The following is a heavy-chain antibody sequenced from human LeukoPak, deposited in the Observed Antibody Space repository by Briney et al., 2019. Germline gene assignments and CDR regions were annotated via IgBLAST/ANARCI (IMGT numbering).Heavy chain of an antibody. J-gene: IGHJ4*02. D-gene: IGHD3-22*01. V-gene: IGHV4-34*12. Sequence: SETLSLTCAVYDGSFSGYYWSRIRQPPGKGLEWIGEIIDDGSTKYNSSLKSRVTISLDTSKSQFSLILRSVTAADTAMYFCARGLAGGYPPIPFDYWGQGTLVTVTS. CDR3: ARGLAGGYPPIPFDY. CDR1: DGSFSGYY. CDR2: IIDDGST.